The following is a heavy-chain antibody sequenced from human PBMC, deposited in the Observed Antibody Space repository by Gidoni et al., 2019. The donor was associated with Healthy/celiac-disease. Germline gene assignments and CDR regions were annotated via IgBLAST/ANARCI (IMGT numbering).Heavy chain of an antibody. Sequence: EVQLVESGGGLVQLGRSLRLSCAASGFTFDDYAMHWVRQAPGKGLEWVSGISWNSGSIGYADSVKGRFTISRDNAKNSLYLQMNSLRAEDTALYYCAKHTAAFGELLFDYFDYWGQGTLVTVSS. D-gene: IGHD3-10*01. CDR2: ISWNSGSI. V-gene: IGHV3-9*01. CDR3: AKHTAAFGELLFDYFDY. J-gene: IGHJ4*02. CDR1: GFTFDDYA.